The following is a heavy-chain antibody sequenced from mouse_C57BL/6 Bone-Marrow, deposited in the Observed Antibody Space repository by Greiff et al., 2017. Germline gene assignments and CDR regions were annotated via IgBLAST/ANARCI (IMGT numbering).Heavy chain of an antibody. Sequence: QVQLQQPGAELVMPGASVKLSCKASGYTFTSYWMHWVKQRPGQGLEWIGEIDPSESYTNYNQKFKGKSTLTVDKSSSTAYMQLSSLTSEDSAVYYCARRANWDVWYFDYWGQGTTLTVSS. J-gene: IGHJ2*01. V-gene: IGHV1-69*01. CDR2: IDPSESYT. CDR1: GYTFTSYW. D-gene: IGHD4-1*01. CDR3: ARRANWDVWYFDY.